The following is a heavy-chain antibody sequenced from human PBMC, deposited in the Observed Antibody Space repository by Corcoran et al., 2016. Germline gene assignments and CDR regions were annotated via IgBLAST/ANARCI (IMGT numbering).Heavy chain of an antibody. D-gene: IGHD3-10*01. CDR3: ARLGGIRGVITSPDY. CDR2: IYPGDSGT. Sequence: EVQLVQSGAEVKKPGESLKISCKGSGYSFTSYWIGWVRQMPGKSLEWMGIIYPGDSGTRYSPSFQGQVTISADKSISTAYLQWSSLKASDTAMYYCARLGGIRGVITSPDYWGQGTLVTVSS. V-gene: IGHV5-51*01. J-gene: IGHJ4*02. CDR1: GYSFTSYW.